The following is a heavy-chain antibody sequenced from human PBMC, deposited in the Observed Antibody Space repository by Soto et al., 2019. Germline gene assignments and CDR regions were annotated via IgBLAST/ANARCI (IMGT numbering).Heavy chain of an antibody. V-gene: IGHV3-33*01. CDR2: IWYDGSNK. J-gene: IGHJ5*02. CDR3: ARHKLTGAGHNWFDP. Sequence: QVQLVESGGGVVQPGRSLRLSCAASGFTFSSYGMHWVRQAPGKGLEWVAVIWYDGSNKYYADSVKGRFTISRDNSKNTLYLQMNSLRAEETAVYYCARHKLTGAGHNWFDPWGQGTLVTVSS. CDR1: GFTFSSYG. D-gene: IGHD6-19*01.